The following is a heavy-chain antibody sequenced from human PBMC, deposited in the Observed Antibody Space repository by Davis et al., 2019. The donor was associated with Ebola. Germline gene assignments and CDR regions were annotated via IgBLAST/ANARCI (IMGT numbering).Heavy chain of an antibody. CDR3: ARSYSGSRIYDY. D-gene: IGHD1-26*01. CDR1: GFTFSSYW. V-gene: IGHV3-74*01. CDR2: INSDGSST. J-gene: IGHJ4*02. Sequence: HTGGSLRLSCAASGFTFSSYWMHWVRQAPGKGLVWVSRINSDGSSTSYADSVKGRFTISRDNAKNTLYLQMNGLRAEDTAVYYCARSYSGSRIYDYWGQGTLVTVSS.